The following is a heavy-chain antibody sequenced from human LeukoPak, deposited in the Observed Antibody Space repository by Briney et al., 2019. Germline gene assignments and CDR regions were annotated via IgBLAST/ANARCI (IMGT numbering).Heavy chain of an antibody. D-gene: IGHD6-13*01. V-gene: IGHV4-34*01. CDR2: INHSGST. Sequence: SETLSLTCAVYGGSFSGYYWSWIRQPPGKGLEWIGEINHSGSTNYNPSLKSRVTISVDTSKNQFSLKLSSVTAADTAVYYCARVAYSSSWTKIDYWGQGTLVTVSS. CDR3: ARVAYSSSWTKIDY. J-gene: IGHJ4*02. CDR1: GGSFSGYY.